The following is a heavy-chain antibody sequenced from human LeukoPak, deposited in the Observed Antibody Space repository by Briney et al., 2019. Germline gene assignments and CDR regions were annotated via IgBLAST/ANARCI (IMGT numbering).Heavy chain of an antibody. CDR3: ARGEHDFWSGYYTQFDY. J-gene: IGHJ4*02. V-gene: IGHV1-18*01. D-gene: IGHD3-3*01. Sequence: ASVKVSCKASGYTSTSYGISWVRQAPGQGLEWMGWISAYNGNTNYAQKLQGRVTMTTDTSTSTAYMELRSLRSDDTAVYYCARGEHDFWSGYYTQFDYWGQGTLVTVSS. CDR2: ISAYNGNT. CDR1: GYTSTSYG.